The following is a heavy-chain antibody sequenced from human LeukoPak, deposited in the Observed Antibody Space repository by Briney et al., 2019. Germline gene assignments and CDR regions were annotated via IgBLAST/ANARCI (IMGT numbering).Heavy chain of an antibody. D-gene: IGHD6-19*01. Sequence: PGGSLRLSCAASGFTFSSYGMHWVRQAPGKGLEWVAFIRYDGSNKYYADSVKGRFTISRDNSKNTLYLQMNSLRAEDTAVYYCAKDRGLYSSGWYPVYWGQGTLVTVSS. J-gene: IGHJ4*02. CDR2: IRYDGSNK. CDR1: GFTFSSYG. CDR3: AKDRGLYSSGWYPVY. V-gene: IGHV3-30*02.